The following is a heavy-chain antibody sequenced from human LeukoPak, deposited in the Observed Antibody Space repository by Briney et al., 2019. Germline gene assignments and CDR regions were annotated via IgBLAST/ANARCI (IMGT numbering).Heavy chain of an antibody. CDR3: AKGTVSSGYHWVFEY. V-gene: IGHV3-9*03. CDR1: GFTFDDYA. Sequence: PGGSLRLSCAASGFTFDDYAMHWVRQAPGKGLEWVSSITWNSGSIDYADSVKGRFTISRDNAKNSLYLQMNSLRAEDMALYYCAKGTVSSGYHWVFEYWGQGTLVTVSS. CDR2: ITWNSGSI. J-gene: IGHJ4*02. D-gene: IGHD3-22*01.